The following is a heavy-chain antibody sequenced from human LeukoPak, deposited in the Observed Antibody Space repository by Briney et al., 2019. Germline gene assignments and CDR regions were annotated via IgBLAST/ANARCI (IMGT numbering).Heavy chain of an antibody. J-gene: IGHJ4*02. CDR2: IWFDGSNK. CDR1: GFTFSNYG. V-gene: IGHV3-33*01. CDR3: ARGARSGSS. Sequence: GGSLRLSCAASGFTFSNYGMHWVRQAPGKGLEWVAVIWFDGSNKYYADSVKGRFTISRDNSKSTLYLQLNSLRAEDTAVYYCARGARSGSSWGQGTLVTVSS. D-gene: IGHD1-26*01.